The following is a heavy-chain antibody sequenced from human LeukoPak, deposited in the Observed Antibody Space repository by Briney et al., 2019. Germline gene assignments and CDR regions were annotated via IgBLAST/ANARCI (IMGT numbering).Heavy chain of an antibody. V-gene: IGHV3-21*01. CDR1: GFTFSSYN. J-gene: IGHJ4*02. D-gene: IGHD3-9*01. Sequence: GGSLRLSCAASGFTFSSYNMKWVRQAPGKGLEWVSSISRSSSYISYADSMMGKFNISRDNANHSLYLQLNSLRAEDTAVYYCARDSATISSPLDYWGQGTLVTVSS. CDR2: ISRSSSYI. CDR3: ARDSATISSPLDY.